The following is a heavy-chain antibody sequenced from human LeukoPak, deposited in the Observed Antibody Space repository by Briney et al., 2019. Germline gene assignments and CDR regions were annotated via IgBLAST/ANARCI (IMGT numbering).Heavy chain of an antibody. CDR2: ISGSGGST. D-gene: IGHD3-9*01. V-gene: IGHV3-23*01. Sequence: GGSLRLSCAASGFTFSSYAMSWVRQAPGKGLKWVSAISGSGGSTYYADSVKGRFTISRDNSKNTLYLQMNSLRAEDTAVYYCAKEGHVLRYFDWLLYGWFDPWGQGTLVTVSS. J-gene: IGHJ5*02. CDR1: GFTFSSYA. CDR3: AKEGHVLRYFDWLLYGWFDP.